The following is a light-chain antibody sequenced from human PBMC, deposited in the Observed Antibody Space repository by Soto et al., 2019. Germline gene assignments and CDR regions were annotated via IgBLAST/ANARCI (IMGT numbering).Light chain of an antibody. CDR1: QGVSSY. CDR3: QQYGSSGT. Sequence: PGERATLSCRASQGVSSYLAWYQQKPGQAPGLLIYDASNRATGIPARFSGSGPGTDFTLTISRPEPEDFAVYYCQQYGSSGTFGQGTKVDIK. V-gene: IGKV3-20*01. CDR2: DAS. J-gene: IGKJ1*01.